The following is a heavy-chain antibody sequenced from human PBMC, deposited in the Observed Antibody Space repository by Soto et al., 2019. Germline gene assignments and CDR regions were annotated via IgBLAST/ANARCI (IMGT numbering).Heavy chain of an antibody. J-gene: IGHJ3*02. CDR1: GFSFSSYG. V-gene: IGHV3-30*18. CDR2: ISNDGNRK. Sequence: PGGSLRLSCAASGFSFSSYGMHWVRQAPGRGLEWVTVISNDGNRKYYGESVKGRFSVSRDNDKDTLYLQMNGLRPEDTGVYYCANDSLQLSALDMWGQGKKVTVSS. CDR3: ANDSLQLSALDM.